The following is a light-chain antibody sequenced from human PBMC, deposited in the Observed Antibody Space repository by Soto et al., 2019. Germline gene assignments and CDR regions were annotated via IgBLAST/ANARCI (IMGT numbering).Light chain of an antibody. CDR2: DAS. J-gene: IGKJ5*01. CDR1: QSISTW. V-gene: IGKV1-5*01. CDR3: RQYRSYTYT. Sequence: DIQMTQSPSTVYASVGDAVTITCRDSQSISTWLAWYQQKPGKAPNLLIYDASTLESGGPSGFSGSGSGTEFALTIRGPPPDDSATYYCRQYRSYTYTFGQGARLEIX.